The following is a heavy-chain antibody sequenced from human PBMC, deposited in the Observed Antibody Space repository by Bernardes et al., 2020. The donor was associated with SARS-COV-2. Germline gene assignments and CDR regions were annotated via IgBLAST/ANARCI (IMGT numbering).Heavy chain of an antibody. CDR2: ISRNGDKT. Sequence: GGSLRLSCSASGFSVSSYAMHWVRQAPGKGLEYVSVISRNGDKTCYADSVKGRFTISRDNSRNTLYLQMSSLRAEDTALYYCVKMSIAVVGSDNWGQGTLVTVSS. V-gene: IGHV3-64D*06. CDR3: VKMSIAVVGSDN. D-gene: IGHD2-15*01. J-gene: IGHJ4*02. CDR1: GFSVSSYA.